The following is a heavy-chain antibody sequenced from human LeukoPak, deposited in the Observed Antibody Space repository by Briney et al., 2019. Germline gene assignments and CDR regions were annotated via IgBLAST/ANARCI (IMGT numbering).Heavy chain of an antibody. CDR3: ARSPPPGSLWFGELLCGMDV. CDR1: GFTVSSNY. J-gene: IGHJ6*02. D-gene: IGHD3-10*01. V-gene: IGHV3-53*01. Sequence: GGSLRLSCAASGFTVSSNYMSWVRQAPGKGLEWASVIYSGGSTYYADSVKGRFTISRDNSKNTLYLQMNSLRAEDTAVYYCARSPPPGSLWFGELLCGMDVWGQGTTVTVSS. CDR2: IYSGGST.